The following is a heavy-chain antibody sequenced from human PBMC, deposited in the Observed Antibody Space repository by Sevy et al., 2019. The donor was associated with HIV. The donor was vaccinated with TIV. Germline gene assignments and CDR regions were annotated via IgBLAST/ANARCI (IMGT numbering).Heavy chain of an antibody. Sequence: GGSLRLSCAASGFSFSTSTMNWVRQAPGKGLEWVSLMTSSGSYILYADSVKGRFTISRDNAKNSVFLQMNSLRVEDTAVYYCVRDGWNYWGQGTLVTVSS. V-gene: IGHV3-21*01. CDR1: GFSFSTST. J-gene: IGHJ4*02. CDR2: MTSSGSYI. CDR3: VRDGWNY. D-gene: IGHD2-15*01.